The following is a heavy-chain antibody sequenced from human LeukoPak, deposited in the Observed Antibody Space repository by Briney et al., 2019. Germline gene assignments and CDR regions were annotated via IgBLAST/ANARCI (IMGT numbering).Heavy chain of an antibody. V-gene: IGHV1-69*05. CDR2: IIPIFGTA. CDR1: GGTFSSYA. CDR3: ARMLSYYDSSGYSLLDY. J-gene: IGHJ4*02. D-gene: IGHD3-22*01. Sequence: ASVKVSCKASGGTFSSYAISWVRQAPGQGLEWMGRIIPIFGTANYAQKFQGRVTITTDESTSTAYMELSSLRSEDTAVYYCARMLSYYDSSGYSLLDYWGQGTLVTVSS.